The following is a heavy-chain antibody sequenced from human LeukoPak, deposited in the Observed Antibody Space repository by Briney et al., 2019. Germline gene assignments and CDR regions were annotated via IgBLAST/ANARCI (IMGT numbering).Heavy chain of an antibody. V-gene: IGHV6-1*01. J-gene: IGHJ5*02. CDR1: GDXVSSDSAA. D-gene: IGHD2-15*01. CDR2: TYYRSKWYN. CDR3: ARQWCNGGSCYGSS. Sequence: SQTLSLTCAISGDXVSSDSAAWNRIRQSPSRGLEWLGRTYYRSKWYNDYAASLRSRITVNPDTSKNQFSLQLYSVSPEDTAVYYCARQWCNGGSCYGSSWGQGTLVTVSS.